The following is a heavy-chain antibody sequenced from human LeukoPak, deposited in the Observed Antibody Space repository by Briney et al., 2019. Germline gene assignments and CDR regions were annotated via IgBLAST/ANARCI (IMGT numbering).Heavy chain of an antibody. CDR1: GFTFSSNA. J-gene: IGHJ4*02. V-gene: IGHV3-23*01. CDR3: AKEGIAGDFDY. Sequence: PGGSLRLSCAASGFTFSSNAMSWVRHAPGKGLEWVSAISRSGASTHYADSVKGRFTISRDNSKNTLYLQMNSLRAEDTAVYYCAKEGIAGDFDYWGQRTLVTVS. D-gene: IGHD6-13*01. CDR2: ISRSGAST.